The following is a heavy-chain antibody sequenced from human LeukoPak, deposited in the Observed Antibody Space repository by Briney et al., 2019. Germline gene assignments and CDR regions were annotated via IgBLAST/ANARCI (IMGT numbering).Heavy chain of an antibody. V-gene: IGHV3-7*01. D-gene: IGHD1-26*01. J-gene: IGHJ5*02. CDR3: VRGYRNQWELWA. CDR2: INQDVSQR. Sequence: PGGSLRLSCSASGFTFRNFWMTWVRQVPGKGLEWVANINQDVSQRYYVDSLKDRFTISRDNAKSSLYLQMSSLTPEDTGIYYRVRGYRNQWELWAWGQGTLVTVSS. CDR1: GFTFRNFW.